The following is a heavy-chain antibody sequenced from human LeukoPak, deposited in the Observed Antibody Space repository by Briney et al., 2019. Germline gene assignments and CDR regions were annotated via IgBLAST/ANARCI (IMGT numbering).Heavy chain of an antibody. V-gene: IGHV3-30*02. CDR3: AKNLGSGWFFPPDY. CDR2: IRFDGSYK. D-gene: IGHD6-19*01. J-gene: IGHJ4*02. Sequence: GGSLRLSCAASGFTFSSYGMHWVRQAPGKGLEWVTFIRFDGSYKYYADSVKGRFTISRDNAKNSLYLQMNSLRAEDTAFYYCAKNLGSGWFFPPDYWGQGTLVTVSS. CDR1: GFTFSSYG.